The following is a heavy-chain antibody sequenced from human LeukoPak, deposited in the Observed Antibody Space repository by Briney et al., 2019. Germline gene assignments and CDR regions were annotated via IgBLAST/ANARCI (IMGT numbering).Heavy chain of an antibody. V-gene: IGHV3-30*04. Sequence: PGRSLRLSCAASGFTFSSYAMHWVRQAPGKGLEWVAVISYDGSNKYYADSVKGRFTISRDNSKNTLYLQMNSLRAEDTAVYYCARGWFGESWYYFDYWGQGTLVTVSS. D-gene: IGHD3-10*01. CDR3: ARGWFGESWYYFDY. CDR1: GFTFSSYA. J-gene: IGHJ4*02. CDR2: ISYDGSNK.